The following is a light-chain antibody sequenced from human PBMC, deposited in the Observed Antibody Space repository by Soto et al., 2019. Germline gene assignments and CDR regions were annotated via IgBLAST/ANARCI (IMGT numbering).Light chain of an antibody. CDR2: GNN. CDR3: QSYDSSRSGYV. J-gene: IGLJ1*01. Sequence: YFLTQPRSVSGAPGQRRSISCTGSSSNIWAGFDVHWYQQFPGTAPKLLIYGNNNRPSGVPDRCSGSRSGTSASLAITGLQVADEADYYCQSYDSSRSGYVFGTETKVTVL. V-gene: IGLV1-40*01. CDR1: SSNIWAGFD.